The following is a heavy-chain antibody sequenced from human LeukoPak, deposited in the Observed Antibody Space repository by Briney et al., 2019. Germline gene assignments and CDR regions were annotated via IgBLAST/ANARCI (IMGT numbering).Heavy chain of an antibody. CDR3: AREFVGYDFWSARMRASFDY. Sequence: PGGSLRLSCAASEFTFSSYWMSWVRQAPGKGLEWVANIKRDGSEKDYVDSVRGRFTISRDNAKDSLYLQMNSLRAEDTAVYYCAREFVGYDFWSARMRASFDYWGQGTLVTVSS. CDR1: EFTFSSYW. V-gene: IGHV3-7*01. CDR2: IKRDGSEK. J-gene: IGHJ4*02. D-gene: IGHD3-3*01.